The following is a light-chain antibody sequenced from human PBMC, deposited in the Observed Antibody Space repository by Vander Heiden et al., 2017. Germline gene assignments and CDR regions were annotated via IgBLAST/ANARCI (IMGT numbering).Light chain of an antibody. CDR1: QGISNY. CDR3: QKYNSAPRT. J-gene: IGKJ1*01. CDR2: AAS. V-gene: IGKV1-27*01. Sequence: TQMPQLPSSLSASVRDRVTITCRASQGISNYLAWYQQKPGKVPKLLIYAASILQSGVPSRFSGSGSGTDFTLTISSLQPEDVATYYCQKYNSAPRTFGQGTKVEIK.